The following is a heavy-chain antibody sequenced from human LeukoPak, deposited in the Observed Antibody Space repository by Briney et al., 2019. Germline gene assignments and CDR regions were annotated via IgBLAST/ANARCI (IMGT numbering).Heavy chain of an antibody. D-gene: IGHD2-21*01. J-gene: IGHJ4*02. CDR1: GFTFSDYY. V-gene: IGHV3-15*01. CDR2: IKPKTDGETT. Sequence: KSGGSLRLSCAASGFTFSDYYMSWIRQAPGKGLEWVGRIKPKTDGETTEYAAPVKGRFSISRDDSKDMLYLQMNSLKTEDTAVYYCLTPLPYSAQGGQGTLVTVSS. CDR3: LTPLPYSAQ.